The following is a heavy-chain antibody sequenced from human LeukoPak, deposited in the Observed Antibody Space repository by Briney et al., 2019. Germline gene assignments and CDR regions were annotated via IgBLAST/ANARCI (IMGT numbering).Heavy chain of an antibody. CDR2: IYYSGST. CDR1: GGSISSHC. CDR3: ARSQNWNYVAGAFDI. D-gene: IGHD1-7*01. J-gene: IGHJ3*02. Sequence: SETLSLTCTVSGGSISSHCWSWIRQPPGKGLEWIGYIYYSGSTNYNPSLKSRVTISVDTSKNQFSLKLSSVTAADTAVYYCARSQNWNYVAGAFDIWGQGTMVTVSS. V-gene: IGHV4-59*11.